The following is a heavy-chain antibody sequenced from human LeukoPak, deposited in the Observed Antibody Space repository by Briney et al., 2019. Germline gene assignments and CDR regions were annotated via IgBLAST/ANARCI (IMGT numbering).Heavy chain of an antibody. Sequence: NSGGSLRLSCAASGFSFSTYSMNWVRQAPGKGLEWVSSISSRSDYIYYADSVKGRFTISRDNAKNSLYLQMNSLRAEDTAVYYCARDSSWYDYWGQGTLVTVSS. CDR2: ISSRSDYI. D-gene: IGHD6-13*01. CDR3: ARDSSWYDY. V-gene: IGHV3-21*01. CDR1: GFSFSTYS. J-gene: IGHJ4*02.